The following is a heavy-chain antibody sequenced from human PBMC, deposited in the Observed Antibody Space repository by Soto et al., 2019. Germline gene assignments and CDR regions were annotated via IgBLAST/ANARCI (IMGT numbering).Heavy chain of an antibody. D-gene: IGHD3-16*01. CDR2: ISGSGGST. Sequence: GGSLRLSCAASGFTFSNYAMIWVRQAPGKGLEWVSGISGSGGSTYDADSVRGRFTTSRDNSKNTLSLQMNSLKTEDTALYFCAKLTVWGRLASPSSPIEYWGQGALVTVSS. J-gene: IGHJ4*02. V-gene: IGHV3-23*01. CDR1: GFTFSNYA. CDR3: AKLTVWGRLASPSSPIEY.